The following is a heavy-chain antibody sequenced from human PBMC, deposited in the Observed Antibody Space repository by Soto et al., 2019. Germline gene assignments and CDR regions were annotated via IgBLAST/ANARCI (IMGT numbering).Heavy chain of an antibody. D-gene: IGHD4-17*01. V-gene: IGHV3-23*01. CDR1: GVPCSSYA. Sequence: GGSLRRSCAASGVPCSSYAMSGVRQAPGKGLEWVSAISGSGGSTYYADSVKGRFTISRDNSKNTLYLQMNSLRAEDTAVYYCAKDQHGDPPFDYWGQGTLVTVSS. CDR3: AKDQHGDPPFDY. CDR2: ISGSGGST. J-gene: IGHJ4*02.